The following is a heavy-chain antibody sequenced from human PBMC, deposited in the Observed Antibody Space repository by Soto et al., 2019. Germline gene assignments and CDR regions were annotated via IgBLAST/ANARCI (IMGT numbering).Heavy chain of an antibody. D-gene: IGHD3-16*02. CDR3: ARVAPQSLDV. Sequence: SETLSLTCTVSGGSISSYYWSWIRQPPGKGLEWIGYIYYSGSTNYNPSLKSRVTISVDTSKNQFSLKLSSVTAADTAVYYCARVAPQSLDVWSKGTTVTVSS. V-gene: IGHV4-59*01. CDR1: GGSISSYY. CDR2: IYYSGST. J-gene: IGHJ6*04.